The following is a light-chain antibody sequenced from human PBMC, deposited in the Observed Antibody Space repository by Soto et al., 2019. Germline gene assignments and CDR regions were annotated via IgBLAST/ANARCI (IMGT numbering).Light chain of an antibody. CDR2: EVS. V-gene: IGLV2-14*01. Sequence: QSVLTQPASVSGSPGQSITISCTGTKSDVGGYNYVSWYQQHPGKAPKLISYEVSNRPSGVSNRFSGSKSGNTASLTISGLQAEDESDYYCSSYTSSSTLYVFGTGTKVTVL. J-gene: IGLJ1*01. CDR1: KSDVGGYNY. CDR3: SSYTSSSTLYV.